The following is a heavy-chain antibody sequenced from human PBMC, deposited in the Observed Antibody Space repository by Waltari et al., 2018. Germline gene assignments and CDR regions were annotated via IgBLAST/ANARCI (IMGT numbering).Heavy chain of an antibody. CDR2: IYYSGST. CDR3: ARDQTYYDFWSGYETKRPYGMDV. J-gene: IGHJ6*02. Sequence: QVQLQESGPGLVKPSQTLSLTCTVSGGSISSGDYYWSWIRQPPGKGLGWIGYIYYSGSTYYNPSLKSRVTISVDTSKNQFSLKLSSVTAADTAVYYCARDQTYYDFWSGYETKRPYGMDVWGQGTTVTVSS. CDR1: GGSISSGDYY. D-gene: IGHD3-3*01. V-gene: IGHV4-30-4*08.